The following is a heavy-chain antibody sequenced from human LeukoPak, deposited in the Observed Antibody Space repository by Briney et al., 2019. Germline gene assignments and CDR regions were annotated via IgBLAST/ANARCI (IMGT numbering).Heavy chain of an antibody. CDR3: ARYPHPAYYYGMDV. CDR1: GFTVSSNY. J-gene: IGHJ6*02. V-gene: IGHV3-53*01. Sequence: GGSLRLSCAASGFTVSSNYMSWVRQAPGKGLEWVSVIYSGGSRYYADSVKGRFTISRDNSKNTLYLQMNSLRAEDTAVYYCARYPHPAYYYGMDVWGQGTTVTVSS. CDR2: IYSGGSR.